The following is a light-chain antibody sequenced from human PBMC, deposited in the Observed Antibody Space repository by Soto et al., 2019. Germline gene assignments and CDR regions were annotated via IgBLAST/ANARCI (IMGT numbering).Light chain of an antibody. Sequence: DIQMTQSPSSLSASVGDRITITCQASQDISNYLNWYQQKPGKAPKLLIYGASNLETGVPSRFSGSGSGTDFTFTISSLQPEDTATYYCQHYDSLPLTFGGGTEVEVK. CDR3: QHYDSLPLT. V-gene: IGKV1-33*01. J-gene: IGKJ4*01. CDR1: QDISNY. CDR2: GAS.